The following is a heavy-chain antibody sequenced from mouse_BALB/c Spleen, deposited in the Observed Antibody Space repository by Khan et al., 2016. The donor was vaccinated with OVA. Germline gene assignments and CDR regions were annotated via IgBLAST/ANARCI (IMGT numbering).Heavy chain of an antibody. CDR3: ARHGNYVSFDY. Sequence: EVELVESGGGLVQPGGSLKLSCAASGFTFSSYIMSWVRQTPEKRLEWVAYISSGGGSTYYLDTVKGRFTISRDNAKNTLYLQMSSLKSEDTAMYYCARHGNYVSFDYWGQGTTLTVSS. J-gene: IGHJ2*01. CDR2: ISSGGGST. CDR1: GFTFSSYI. D-gene: IGHD2-1*01. V-gene: IGHV5-12-2*01.